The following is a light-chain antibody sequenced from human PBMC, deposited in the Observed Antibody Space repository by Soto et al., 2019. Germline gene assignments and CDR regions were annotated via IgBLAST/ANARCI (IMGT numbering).Light chain of an antibody. V-gene: IGKV3-11*01. CDR2: DAS. J-gene: IGKJ5*01. Sequence: EIVLTQSPDTLSLSPGERAPLSCKASQSVGTSLGWYQQKSGQPPRLLIYDASTRAAGIPARFSGSGSGTDFTLTINSLEPEDFVVYYCQQRFDWPPITFGQGTRLEI. CDR1: QSVGTS. CDR3: QQRFDWPPIT.